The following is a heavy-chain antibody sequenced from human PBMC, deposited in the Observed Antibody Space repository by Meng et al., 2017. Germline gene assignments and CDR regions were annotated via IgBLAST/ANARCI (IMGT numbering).Heavy chain of an antibody. CDR3: ARVYYDYVWGSYGYYGMDV. Sequence: SETLSLTCTVSGGSISSSSYYWGWIRQPPGKGLEWIGSIYYSGSTYYNPSLKSRVTISVDTSKNQFSLKLSSVTAADTAVYYCARVYYDYVWGSYGYYGMDVWGQGTTVTVSS. D-gene: IGHD3-16*01. J-gene: IGHJ6*02. V-gene: IGHV4-39*07. CDR1: GGSISSSSYY. CDR2: IYYSGST.